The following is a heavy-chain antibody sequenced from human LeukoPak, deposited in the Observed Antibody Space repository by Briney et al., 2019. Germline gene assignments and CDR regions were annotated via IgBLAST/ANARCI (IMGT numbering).Heavy chain of an antibody. CDR2: IYYSGST. CDR1: GGSFSGYY. D-gene: IGHD2-15*01. Sequence: PSETLSLTCAVYGGSFSGYYWGWIRQPPGKGLEWIGSIYYSGSTYYNPSLKSRVTISVDTSKNQFSLKLSSVTAADTAVYYCARRPQPRDIEGNVYFDYWGQGTLVTVSS. V-gene: IGHV4-39*01. CDR3: ARRPQPRDIEGNVYFDY. J-gene: IGHJ4*02.